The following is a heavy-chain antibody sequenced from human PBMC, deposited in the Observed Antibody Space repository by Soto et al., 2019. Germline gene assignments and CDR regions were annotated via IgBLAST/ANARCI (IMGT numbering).Heavy chain of an antibody. CDR2: INPSGGST. V-gene: IGHV1-46*01. CDR3: AREVRSLEWLFHSYYYYGMDV. CDR1: GYTFTSYY. J-gene: IGHJ6*02. D-gene: IGHD3-3*01. Sequence: EASVKVSCKASGYTFTSYYMHWVRQAPGQGLEWMGIINPSGGSTSYAQKFQGRVTMTRDTSTSTVYMELSSLRSEDTAVYYCAREVRSLEWLFHSYYYYGMDVWGQGTTVTVSS.